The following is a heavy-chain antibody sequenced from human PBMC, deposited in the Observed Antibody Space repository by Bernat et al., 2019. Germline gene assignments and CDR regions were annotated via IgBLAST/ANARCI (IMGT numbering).Heavy chain of an antibody. Sequence: QVQLQESGPGLVKPSQTLSLTCTVSGGSISSGGYYWSWIRQHPGKGLEWIGYIYYSESTYYNPSLKSRVTISVDTSKNQFSLKLSSVTAADTAVYYCAREVDTAMADYYYYYGMDVWGQGTTVTVSS. CDR2: IYYSEST. CDR1: GGSISSGGYY. V-gene: IGHV4-31*03. J-gene: IGHJ6*02. D-gene: IGHD5-18*01. CDR3: AREVDTAMADYYYYYGMDV.